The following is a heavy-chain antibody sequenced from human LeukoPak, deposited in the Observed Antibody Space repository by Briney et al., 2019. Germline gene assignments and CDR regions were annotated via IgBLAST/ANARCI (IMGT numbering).Heavy chain of an antibody. CDR1: GYSFTSYR. V-gene: IGHV5-10-1*01. D-gene: IGHD3-10*01. Sequence: GESLKISCKGSGYSFTSYRISWVRQMPGKGLEWMGRIDPSDSYTNYSPSFQGHVTISADKSISTAYLQWSSLEASDTAMHYCARLPGEYYYGSGSSSDYWGQGTLVTVSS. J-gene: IGHJ4*02. CDR3: ARLPGEYYYGSGSSSDY. CDR2: IDPSDSYT.